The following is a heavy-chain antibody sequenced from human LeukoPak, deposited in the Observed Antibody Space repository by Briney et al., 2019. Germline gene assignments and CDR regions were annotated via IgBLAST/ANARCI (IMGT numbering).Heavy chain of an antibody. Sequence: GGSLRLSCAAPGITFSDYYMSWIRQAPGKGLEWVSYISSSSSYTNYADSVKGRFTISRDNAKNSLYLQMNSLRAEDTAVYYCATSMVRGVIRGYWYFDLWGRGTLVTVSS. D-gene: IGHD3-10*01. J-gene: IGHJ2*01. CDR1: GITFSDYY. V-gene: IGHV3-11*06. CDR2: ISSSSSYT. CDR3: ATSMVRGVIRGYWYFDL.